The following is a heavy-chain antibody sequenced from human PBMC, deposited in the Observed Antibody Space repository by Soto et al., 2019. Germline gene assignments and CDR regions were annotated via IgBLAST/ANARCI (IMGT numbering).Heavy chain of an antibody. CDR3: AAYYYDSSGYYPYNWFDP. CDR2: IIPIFGTA. Sequence: QVQLVQSGAEVKKPGSSVKVSCKASEGTFSSYAISWVRQAPGQGLEWMGGIIPIFGTANYAQKFQGRVTITADESTSTAYMELSRLRSEDTAVYYCAAYYYDSSGYYPYNWFDPWGQGTLVTLSS. V-gene: IGHV1-69*01. CDR1: EGTFSSYA. J-gene: IGHJ5*02. D-gene: IGHD3-22*01.